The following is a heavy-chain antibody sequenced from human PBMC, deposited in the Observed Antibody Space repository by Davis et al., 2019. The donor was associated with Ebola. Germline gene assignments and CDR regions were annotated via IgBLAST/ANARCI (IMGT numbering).Heavy chain of an antibody. CDR3: ARGLTVATIPRWYYGMDV. D-gene: IGHD5-12*01. CDR2: INAGNGNT. Sequence: AASVKVSCKASGYTFTSYAMHWVRQAPGQRLEWMGWINAGNGNTKYSQKFQGRVTITRDTSASTAYMELSSLRSEDTAVYYCARGLTVATIPRWYYGMDVWGKGTTVTVSS. V-gene: IGHV1-3*01. CDR1: GYTFTSYA. J-gene: IGHJ6*04.